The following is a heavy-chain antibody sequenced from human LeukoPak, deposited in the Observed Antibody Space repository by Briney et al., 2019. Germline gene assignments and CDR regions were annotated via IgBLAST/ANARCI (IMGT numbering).Heavy chain of an antibody. CDR1: VFTFGGFA. D-gene: IGHD3-10*01. Sequence: VWSLRLSCAASVFTFGGFAMSWVRRTPCKGLDGVSSICGSSSYIYYADSVKGPFTISRDNAKNSLYLQMSRLRAEATAVYYCAREGYYYGSGRAPGYWGQGTLVTVSS. CDR3: AREGYYYGSGRAPGY. J-gene: IGHJ4*02. CDR2: ICGSSSYI. V-gene: IGHV3-21*01.